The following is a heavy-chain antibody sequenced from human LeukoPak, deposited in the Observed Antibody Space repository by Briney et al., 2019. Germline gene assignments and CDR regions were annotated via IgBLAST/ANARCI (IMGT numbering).Heavy chain of an antibody. V-gene: IGHV4-59*01. CDR1: GGSISSYY. CDR2: IYYSGST. J-gene: IGHJ5*02. Sequence: SETLSLTCTVSGGSISSYYWSWIRQPPGKGLEGIGYIYYSGSTKYNPSLKSRVTISVDTSKNQFSLKLSSVTAADTAVYYCARASERYGDWFDPWGQGTLVTVSS. CDR3: ARASERYGDWFDP. D-gene: IGHD4-17*01.